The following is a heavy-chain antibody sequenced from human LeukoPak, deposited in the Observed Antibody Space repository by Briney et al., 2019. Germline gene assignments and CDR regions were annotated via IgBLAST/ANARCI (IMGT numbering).Heavy chain of an antibody. D-gene: IGHD6-13*01. CDR3: AKVGAAAGYPPDY. CDR2: ISGSGDST. Sequence: GASLRLSCAASGFTFSNYAMSWVRQAPGKGLEWVSAISGSGDSTYCADSVKGRFTISRDNSKNTLYLQMNSLRAEDTAVYYCAKVGAAAGYPPDYWGQGTLVTVSS. J-gene: IGHJ4*02. V-gene: IGHV3-23*01. CDR1: GFTFSNYA.